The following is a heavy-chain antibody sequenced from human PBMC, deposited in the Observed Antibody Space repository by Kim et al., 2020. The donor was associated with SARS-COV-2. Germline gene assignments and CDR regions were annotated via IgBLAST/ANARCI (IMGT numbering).Heavy chain of an antibody. J-gene: IGHJ3*02. V-gene: IGHV4-59*01. Sequence: YNPALKSRVTISGETSKNQFSLKLSSVTAADTAVYYCARDEVSGPGACDIWGQGTMVTVSS. CDR3: ARDEVSGPGACDI. D-gene: IGHD1-1*01.